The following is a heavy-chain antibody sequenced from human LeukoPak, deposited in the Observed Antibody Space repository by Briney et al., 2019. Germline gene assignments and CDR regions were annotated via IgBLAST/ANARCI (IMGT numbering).Heavy chain of an antibody. V-gene: IGHV4-34*01. J-gene: IGHJ5*02. CDR2: INHSGST. CDR3: ARARGGYSSGWFDP. Sequence: SETLSPTCAVYGGSFSGYYWSWIRQPPGKGLEWIGEINHSGSTNYNPSLKSRVTISVDTSKNQFSLKLSSVTAADTAVYYCARARGGYSSGWFDPWGQGTLVTVSS. D-gene: IGHD5-18*01. CDR1: GGSFSGYY.